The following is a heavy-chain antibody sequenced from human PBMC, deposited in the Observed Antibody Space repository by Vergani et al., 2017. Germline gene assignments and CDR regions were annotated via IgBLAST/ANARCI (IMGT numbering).Heavy chain of an antibody. D-gene: IGHD2-21*01. CDR3: TRHVPCGDGACLHFDH. J-gene: IGHJ4*02. CDR2: IYPGDSDT. CDR1: GYSFTTYW. V-gene: IGHV5-51*01. Sequence: EVQLVQSGAEVKKPGESLKISCKGSGYSFTTYWMGWVGQMPGKGLEWMGIIYPGDSDTRYSPSFQGQVTISADKSISTAYLQWSSLKASDTAIYYCTRHVPCGDGACLHFDHWGQGTQVTVSS.